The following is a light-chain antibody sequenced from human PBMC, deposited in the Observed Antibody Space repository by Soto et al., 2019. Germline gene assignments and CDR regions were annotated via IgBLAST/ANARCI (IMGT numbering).Light chain of an antibody. CDR2: LGS. CDR1: QXLLHSNGYNY. V-gene: IGKV2-28*01. Sequence: DIVMTQSPLSLPVTPVEPASISCXSSQXLLHSNGYNYLDWYLQKPGQSPQLLIYLGSNRASGVPDRFSGSGSGTDFTLKISRVEAEDVGVYYCMQALQTPLTFGGGTKVDIK. CDR3: MQALQTPLT. J-gene: IGKJ4*01.